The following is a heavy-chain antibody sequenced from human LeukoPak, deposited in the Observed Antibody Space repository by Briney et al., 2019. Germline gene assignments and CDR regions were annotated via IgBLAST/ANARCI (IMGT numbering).Heavy chain of an antibody. D-gene: IGHD3-3*01. J-gene: IGHJ4*02. Sequence: SETLSLTCAVYGGSFSGYYWSWIRQPPGKGLEWIGEINHSRNTNYNPSLKSRVTISVDTSKNQFSLKVSSVTAADTAVYYCARARRDSGYYNVDYWGQGALVTVSS. CDR2: INHSRNT. V-gene: IGHV4-34*01. CDR3: ARARRDSGYYNVDY. CDR1: GGSFSGYY.